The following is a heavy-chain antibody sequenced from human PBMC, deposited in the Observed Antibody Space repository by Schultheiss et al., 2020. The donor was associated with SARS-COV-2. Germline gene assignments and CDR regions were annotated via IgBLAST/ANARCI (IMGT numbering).Heavy chain of an antibody. CDR1: GGSISSSNW. CDR2: IYYSGST. V-gene: IGHV4-4*02. CDR3: ASWGSYRSYYFDY. D-gene: IGHD3-16*02. J-gene: IGHJ4*02. Sequence: GSLRLSCAVSGGSISSSNWWSWVRQPPGKGLEWIGYIYYSGSTYYNPSLKSRVTISVDTSKNQFSLKLSSVTAADTAVYYCASWGSYRSYYFDYWGQGTLVTVSS.